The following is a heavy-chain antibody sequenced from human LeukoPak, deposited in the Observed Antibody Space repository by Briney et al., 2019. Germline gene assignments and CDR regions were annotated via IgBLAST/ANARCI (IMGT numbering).Heavy chain of an antibody. Sequence: GGSLRLSCAASGFSVGGYWMHWVRQGPGMGLVWVSRINSDGSSISYADSVKGRFSISRDNAKNTLYLQMNSQRAEDTAVYYCTRGASGYGNFDYWGQGTLVTVSS. J-gene: IGHJ4*02. CDR1: GFSVGGYW. V-gene: IGHV3-74*01. CDR3: TRGASGYGNFDY. CDR2: INSDGSSI. D-gene: IGHD5-12*01.